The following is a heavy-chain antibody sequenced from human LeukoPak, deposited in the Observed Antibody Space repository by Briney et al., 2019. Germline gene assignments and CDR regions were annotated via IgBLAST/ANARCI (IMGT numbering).Heavy chain of an antibody. J-gene: IGHJ4*02. Sequence: PGGSLRLSCAASGFTFSSYAKHWVRQAPGKGLEWVAVISYDGSNKYYADSVKGRFTISRDNSKNTLYLQMNSLRAEDTAVYYCARESSSWIDYWGQGTLVTVSS. CDR1: GFTFSSYA. CDR3: ARESSSWIDY. CDR2: ISYDGSNK. V-gene: IGHV3-30-3*01. D-gene: IGHD6-13*01.